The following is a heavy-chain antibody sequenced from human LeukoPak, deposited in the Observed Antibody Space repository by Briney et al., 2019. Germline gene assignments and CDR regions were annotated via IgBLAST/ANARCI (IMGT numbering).Heavy chain of an antibody. V-gene: IGHV3-48*04. CDR3: ARNLPAADY. D-gene: IGHD2-2*01. Sequence: GGSLRLSCAASGFTFSSYAMSWVRQAPGKGLEWISYISNTGNVIYYADSVKGRFTISRDNAKNSLYLQMNSLRAEDTAVYYCARNLPAADYWGQGTLVTVSS. CDR1: GFTFSSYA. CDR2: ISNTGNVI. J-gene: IGHJ4*02.